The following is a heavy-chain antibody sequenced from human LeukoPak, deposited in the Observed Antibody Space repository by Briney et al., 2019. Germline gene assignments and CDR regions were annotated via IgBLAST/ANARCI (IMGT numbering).Heavy chain of an antibody. Sequence: AGGSLRLSCAASGFTFSSYGMHWVRQAPGKGLEWVAVIWYDGSNKYYADSVKGRFTIPRDNSKNTLYLQMNSLRAEDTAVYYCAREGPRYSSSWYAWFDPWGQGTLVTVSS. CDR2: IWYDGSNK. D-gene: IGHD6-13*01. CDR1: GFTFSSYG. CDR3: AREGPRYSSSWYAWFDP. V-gene: IGHV3-33*01. J-gene: IGHJ5*02.